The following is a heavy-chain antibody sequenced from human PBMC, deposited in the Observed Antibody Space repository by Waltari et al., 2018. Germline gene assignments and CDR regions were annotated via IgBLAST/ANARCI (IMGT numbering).Heavy chain of an antibody. CDR1: GGSFSGYY. V-gene: IGHV4-34*01. D-gene: IGHD5-18*01. CDR2: INHSGST. J-gene: IGHJ4*02. Sequence: QVQLQQWGAGLLTPSETLSRTCAVYGGSFSGYYWSWIRQPPGKGLEWIGEINHSGSTNYNPSLKSRVTISVDTSKNQFSLKLSSVTAADTAVYYCASGYSYSVYWGQGTLVTVSS. CDR3: ASGYSYSVY.